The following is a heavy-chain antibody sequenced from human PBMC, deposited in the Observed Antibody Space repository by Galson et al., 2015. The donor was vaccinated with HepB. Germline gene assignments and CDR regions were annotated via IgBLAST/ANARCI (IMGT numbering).Heavy chain of an antibody. Sequence: LRLSCAASGFTFSSYSMNWVRQAPGKGLEWVSSISSSSSYIYYADSVKGRFTISRDNAKNSLYLQMNSLRAEDTAVYYCARSSDPGLLWFGELSYYYYYMDVWGKGTTVTVSS. CDR3: ARSSDPGLLWFGELSYYYYYMDV. CDR1: GFTFSSYS. CDR2: ISSSSSYI. J-gene: IGHJ6*03. D-gene: IGHD3-10*01. V-gene: IGHV3-21*01.